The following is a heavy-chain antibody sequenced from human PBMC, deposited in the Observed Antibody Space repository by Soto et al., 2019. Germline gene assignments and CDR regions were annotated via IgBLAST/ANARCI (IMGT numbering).Heavy chain of an antibody. Sequence: SSETLSLTCTVSGGSISSYYWSWIRQPPGKGLEWIGYIYYSGSTNYNPSLKSRVTISVDTSKNQFSLKLSSVTAADTAVYYCARVALYSSGWIDYWGQGTLVTVSS. V-gene: IGHV4-59*01. CDR1: GGSISSYY. CDR3: ARVALYSSGWIDY. J-gene: IGHJ4*02. CDR2: IYYSGST. D-gene: IGHD6-19*01.